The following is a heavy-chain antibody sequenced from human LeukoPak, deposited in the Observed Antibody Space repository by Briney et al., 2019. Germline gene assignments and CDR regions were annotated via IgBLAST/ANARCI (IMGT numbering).Heavy chain of an antibody. J-gene: IGHJ4*02. D-gene: IGHD2-15*01. CDR2: ISSGGSYI. Sequence: PGGSLRLSCAASGFTFSNYGMNSVRQAPGKGLEWVASISSGGSYIFYADSVRGRLTIRRDNAKNSLFLQMNSLGVDDTAVYYCARGGGGFDSWGQGTLVTVSS. CDR1: GFTFSNYG. V-gene: IGHV3-21*06. CDR3: ARGGGGFDS.